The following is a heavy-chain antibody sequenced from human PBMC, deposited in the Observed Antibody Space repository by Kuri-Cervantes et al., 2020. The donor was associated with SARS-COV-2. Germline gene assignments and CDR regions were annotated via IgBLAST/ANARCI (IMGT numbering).Heavy chain of an antibody. CDR1: GYTFTDYG. CDR2: INAGNGNT. Sequence: ASVKVSCKASGYTFTDYGISWVRQAPGQRLEWMGWINAGNGNTKYSQKFQGRVTITRDTSASTAYMELSSLRSEDTAVYYCASTTVTTSSRYGMDVWGQGTTVTVSS. CDR3: ASTTVTTSSRYGMDV. D-gene: IGHD4-17*01. J-gene: IGHJ6*02. V-gene: IGHV1-3*01.